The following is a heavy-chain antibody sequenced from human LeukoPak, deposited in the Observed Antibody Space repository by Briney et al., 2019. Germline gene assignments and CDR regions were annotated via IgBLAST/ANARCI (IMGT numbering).Heavy chain of an antibody. Sequence: PGGSLRLSCAASGFTFSSYGMHWVRQPPGKGLEWIGEIYHSGSLNYNPSLKSRVTISVDKSRNHFSLNLSSVTAADTAVYYCARVNINNWHSCDYWGQGTLVTVSS. CDR2: IYHSGSL. CDR1: GFTFSSYG. J-gene: IGHJ4*02. D-gene: IGHD1-1*01. V-gene: IGHV4-4*02. CDR3: ARVNINNWHSCDY.